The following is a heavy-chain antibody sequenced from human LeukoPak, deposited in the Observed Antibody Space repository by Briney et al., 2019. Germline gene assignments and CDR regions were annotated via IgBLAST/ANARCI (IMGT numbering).Heavy chain of an antibody. V-gene: IGHV4-61*02. D-gene: IGHD2-2*01. Sequence: SETLSLTCVVSGGSISSSSYYWSWIRQPAGKGLEWIGRIYTSGSTNYNPSLKSRVTISVDTSKNQFSLKLSSVTAADTAVYYCARAPYCSSTSCYSRLGYYYYMDVWGKGTTVTVSS. J-gene: IGHJ6*03. CDR2: IYTSGST. CDR3: ARAPYCSSTSCYSRLGYYYYMDV. CDR1: GGSISSSSYY.